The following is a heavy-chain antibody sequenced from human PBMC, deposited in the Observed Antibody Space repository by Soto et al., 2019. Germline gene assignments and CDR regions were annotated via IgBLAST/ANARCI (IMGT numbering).Heavy chain of an antibody. CDR2: MNPNSGNT. Sequence: QVQLVQSGAEVKKPGASVKVSCKASGYTFTSYDINWVRQATGQGLEWMGWMNPNSGNTGYAQKFQGRVTMTRNTSISTAYMELSSLRSEDTAVYYCARVEELPWPRYFDLWGRGSLVTVSS. CDR1: GYTFTSYD. CDR3: ARVEELPWPRYFDL. V-gene: IGHV1-8*01. D-gene: IGHD1-26*01. J-gene: IGHJ2*01.